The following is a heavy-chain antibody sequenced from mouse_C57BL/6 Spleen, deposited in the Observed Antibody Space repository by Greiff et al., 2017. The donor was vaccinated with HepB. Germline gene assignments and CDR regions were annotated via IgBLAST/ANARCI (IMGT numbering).Heavy chain of an antibody. V-gene: IGHV2-2*01. D-gene: IGHD2-4*01. J-gene: IGHJ4*01. CDR1: GFSLTSYG. CDR3: ATNYDYDVNYAMDY. CDR2: IWSGGST. Sequence: QVQLKESGPGLVQPSQSLSITCTVSGFSLTSYGVHWVRQSPGKGLEWLGVIWSGGSTDYNAAFISRLSISKDNSKSQVFFKMNSLQADDTAIYYCATNYDYDVNYAMDYWGQGTSVTVSS.